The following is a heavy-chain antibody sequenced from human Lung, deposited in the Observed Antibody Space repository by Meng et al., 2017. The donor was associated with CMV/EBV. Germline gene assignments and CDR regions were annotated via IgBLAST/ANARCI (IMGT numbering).Heavy chain of an antibody. Sequence: SXTLSLXCSVSGDSISSYYWNWIRQSPGKGLEWIGTIYYSGRTDYNPSLKSRVTISVDTSKNDFSLKLTSVTAANTALYYCARCISDSYRSRHYSYFDSXGQGXLVTVSS. CDR2: IYYSGRT. CDR3: ARCISDSYRSRHYSYFDS. CDR1: GDSISSYY. D-gene: IGHD2-21*01. V-gene: IGHV4-59*01. J-gene: IGHJ4*02.